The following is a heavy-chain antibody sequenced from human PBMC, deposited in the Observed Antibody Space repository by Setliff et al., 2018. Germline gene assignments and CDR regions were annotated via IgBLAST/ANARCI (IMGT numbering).Heavy chain of an antibody. V-gene: IGHV4-59*01. J-gene: IGHJ4*02. CDR3: ARAAKYDSSGQTQYYFGY. CDR1: GGSISSSY. CDR2: IYSSGSS. Sequence: SETLSLTCSVSGGSISSSYWTWIRQPPGRGLEWIGYIYSSGSSNYNPSLKSRVTISVDTSKNQFSLRLSSVTAADTAVYYCARAAKYDSSGQTQYYFGYWGQGTLVTVSS. D-gene: IGHD3-22*01.